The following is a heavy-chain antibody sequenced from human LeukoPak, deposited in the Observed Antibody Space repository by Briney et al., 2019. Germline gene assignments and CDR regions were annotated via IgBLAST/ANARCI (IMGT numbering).Heavy chain of an antibody. V-gene: IGHV3-15*01. J-gene: IGHJ4*02. CDR2: IKSKTDGGTP. CDR3: TTRVEMATIYPFDY. D-gene: IGHD5-24*01. CDR1: GFTFSNAW. Sequence: PGGSLRLSCAASGFTFSNAWMSWVRQAPGKGLEWVGRIKSKTDGGTPDYAAPVKGRFTISRDDSKNTLYLQMNSLRPEDTAVYYCTTRVEMATIYPFDYWGQGTLVTVSS.